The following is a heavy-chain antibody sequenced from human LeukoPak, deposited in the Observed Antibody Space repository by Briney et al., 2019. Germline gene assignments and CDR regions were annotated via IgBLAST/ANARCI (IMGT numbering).Heavy chain of an antibody. CDR1: GFTFSTNA. D-gene: IGHD1-1*01. Sequence: GGSLRLSCAASGFTFSTNAMSWVRQAPGKGLEWVSAISGSGGSTYYADSVKGRFTISRDNSKNILYLQMYSLSADDTALYYCAKDGTSGTWDYWGQGTLVTVSS. V-gene: IGHV3-23*01. CDR2: ISGSGGST. J-gene: IGHJ4*02. CDR3: AKDGTSGTWDY.